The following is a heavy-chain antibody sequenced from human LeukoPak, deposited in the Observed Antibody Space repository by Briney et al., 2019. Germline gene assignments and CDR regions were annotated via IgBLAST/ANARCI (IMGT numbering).Heavy chain of an antibody. Sequence: GGSLRLSCAASGFTFSSYWMHWVRQAPGKGLVWVSRIKGNGSTITYADSVKGRFTISRDNAKNTLFLQMNSLRAEDTAVYYCARDYDILTGSHTPVYFDYWGQGTLVTVSS. CDR3: ARDYDILTGSHTPVYFDY. J-gene: IGHJ4*02. CDR2: IKGNGSTI. V-gene: IGHV3-74*03. CDR1: GFTFSSYW. D-gene: IGHD3-9*01.